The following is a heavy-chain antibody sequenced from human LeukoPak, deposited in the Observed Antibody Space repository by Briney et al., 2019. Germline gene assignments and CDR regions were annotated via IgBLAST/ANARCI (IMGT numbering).Heavy chain of an antibody. CDR2: IYHSGGT. V-gene: IGHV4-30-2*01. CDR3: ARDYYDSSGYFNNWFDP. D-gene: IGHD3-22*01. J-gene: IGHJ5*02. Sequence: SQTLSLTCTVSGDPVSSGGYSWSWIRQPPGKGLEWLGYIYHSGGTSYNPSLKTRVTISVDRTKNQFSLKLSSVTAADTAVYYCARDYYDSSGYFNNWFDPWGQGILVTVSS. CDR1: GDPVSSGGYS.